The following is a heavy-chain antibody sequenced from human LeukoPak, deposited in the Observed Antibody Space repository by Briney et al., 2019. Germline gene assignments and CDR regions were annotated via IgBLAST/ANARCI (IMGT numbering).Heavy chain of an antibody. J-gene: IGHJ4*02. CDR2: INSDGSSI. CDR3: ASSQLNYYFDY. V-gene: IGHV3-74*01. Sequence: GGSLRLSCAASGFTFSSYWMHWVRQAPGKGLVWVSRINSDGSSISYADSVKGRFTISRDNSKHTLYLQMNSLRADDTAVYYCASSQLNYYFDYWGQGTLVTVSS. D-gene: IGHD5-24*01. CDR1: GFTFSSYW.